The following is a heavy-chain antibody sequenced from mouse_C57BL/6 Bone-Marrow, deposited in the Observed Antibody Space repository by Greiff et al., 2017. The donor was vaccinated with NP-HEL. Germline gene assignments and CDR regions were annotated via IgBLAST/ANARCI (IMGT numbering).Heavy chain of an antibody. CDR3: ARSAMVPYFDY. V-gene: IGHV1-82*01. J-gene: IGHJ2*01. D-gene: IGHD2-2*01. CDR1: GYAFSSSW. Sequence: VQLQQSGPELVKPGASVKISCKASGYAFSSSWMNWVKQRPGKGLGWIGRIYPGDGDTNYNGKFKGKATLTADKSSSTAYMQLSSLTSEDAAVYFCARSAMVPYFDYWGQGTTLTVSS. CDR2: IYPGDGDT.